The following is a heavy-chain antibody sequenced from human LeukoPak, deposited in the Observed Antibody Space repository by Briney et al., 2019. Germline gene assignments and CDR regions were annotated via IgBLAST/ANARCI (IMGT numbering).Heavy chain of an antibody. V-gene: IGHV4-59*01. CDR3: ARSSGRNYYYYMDV. J-gene: IGHJ6*03. Sequence: SETLSLTCSVSGGSISSYYWSWIRQPPGKGLEWIGYIYYSGSTNYNPSLKSRVTISVDTSKNQFSLKLSSVTAADTAVYYCARSSGRNYYYYMDVWGKGTTVTVSS. D-gene: IGHD3-10*01. CDR1: GGSISSYY. CDR2: IYYSGST.